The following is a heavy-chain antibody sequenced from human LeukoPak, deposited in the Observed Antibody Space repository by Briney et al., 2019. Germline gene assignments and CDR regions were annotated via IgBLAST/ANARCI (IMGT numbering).Heavy chain of an antibody. CDR3: ARDLAYSRLDY. Sequence: GGSLRLSCAVSGLTFSSSWMDWARQAPGKGLEWVASINPDGNKKYSADSVKGRFTISRDNAENSLYLQMNSLRVEDTAFYYCARDLAYSRLDYWGQGMLVTVSS. CDR2: INPDGNKK. CDR1: GLTFSSSW. J-gene: IGHJ4*02. D-gene: IGHD5-18*01. V-gene: IGHV3-7*01.